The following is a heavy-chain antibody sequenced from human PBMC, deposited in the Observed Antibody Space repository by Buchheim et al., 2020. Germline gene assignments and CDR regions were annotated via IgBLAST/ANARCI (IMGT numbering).Heavy chain of an antibody. V-gene: IGHV3-11*06. Sequence: QVPLVESGGGLVKPGGSLRLSCAASGFTFSDYYMSWIRQAPGKGLEWVSYISSSSSYTNYADSVKGRFTISRDNAKNSLYLQMNSLRAEDTAVYYCARQGSGTRGPRTSHSQYYYGMDVWGQGTT. CDR2: ISSSSSYT. J-gene: IGHJ6*02. D-gene: IGHD3-10*01. CDR1: GFTFSDYY. CDR3: ARQGSGTRGPRTSHSQYYYGMDV.